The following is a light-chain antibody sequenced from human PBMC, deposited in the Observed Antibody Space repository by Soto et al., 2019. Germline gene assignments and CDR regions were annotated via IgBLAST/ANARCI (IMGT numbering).Light chain of an antibody. J-gene: IGLJ1*01. CDR2: EVS. CDR1: SSDVGGYNY. Sequence: QSVLTQPASVSGSPGQSITISCTGTSSDVGGYNYVSWYQQHPGKAPKLMIYEVSNRPSGVSNRFSGSKSGNTASLTISGLQAEDEADYFCCSYAGRGPFYVFGSGTKVTVL. CDR3: CSYAGRGPFYV. V-gene: IGLV2-14*01.